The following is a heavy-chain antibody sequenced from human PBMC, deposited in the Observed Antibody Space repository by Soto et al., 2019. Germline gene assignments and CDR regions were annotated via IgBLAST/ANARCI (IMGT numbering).Heavy chain of an antibody. CDR1: GFTFGNYW. CDR3: ASARHIGP. CDR2: IKQDGSER. V-gene: IGHV3-7*01. J-gene: IGHJ5*02. D-gene: IGHD2-21*01. Sequence: PGGSLRLSCAASGFTFGNYWMSWVRQASGKGPEWVANIKQDGSERNYVDSVKGRFTISRDNAENSLYLQMNSLRVEDTGVYYCASARHIGPWGQGTLVTVSS.